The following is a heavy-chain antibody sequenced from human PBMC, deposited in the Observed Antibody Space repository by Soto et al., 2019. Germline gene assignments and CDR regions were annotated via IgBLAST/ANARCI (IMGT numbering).Heavy chain of an antibody. J-gene: IGHJ6*02. Sequence: GGSLRLSCAASGFTFSSYAMSWVRQAPGKGLEWVSAISGSGGSTYYADSVKGRFTISRDNSKNTLYLQMNSLRAEDTAVYYCAKDLKYGSGILYGMDVWGQGTTVTVSS. CDR2: ISGSGGST. CDR3: AKDLKYGSGILYGMDV. CDR1: GFTFSSYA. D-gene: IGHD3-10*01. V-gene: IGHV3-23*01.